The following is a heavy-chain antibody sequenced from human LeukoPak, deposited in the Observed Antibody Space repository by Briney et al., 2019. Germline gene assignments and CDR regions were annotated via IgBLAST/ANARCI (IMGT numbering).Heavy chain of an antibody. Sequence: SETLSLTCTVSGGSISSSSYYWGWIRQPPGKGLEWIGSIYYSGSTYYNPSLKSRVTISVDTSKNQFSLKLSSVTAADTAVYYCARSPVYSSSLDAFGIWGQGTMVTVSS. V-gene: IGHV4-39*07. J-gene: IGHJ3*02. D-gene: IGHD6-13*01. CDR1: GGSISSSSYY. CDR2: IYYSGST. CDR3: ARSPVYSSSLDAFGI.